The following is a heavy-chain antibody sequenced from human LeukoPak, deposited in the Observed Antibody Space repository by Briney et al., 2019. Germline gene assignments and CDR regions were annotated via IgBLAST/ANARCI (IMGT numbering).Heavy chain of an antibody. V-gene: IGHV4-61*02. CDR3: ARVGGAGYYYYMDV. J-gene: IGHJ6*03. D-gene: IGHD2-21*01. Sequence: SETLSLTCTVSGGSISSGSYYWSWIRQPAGKGLEWIGRIYTSGSTNYNPSLKSRVTISVDTSKNQFSLKLSSVTAADTAVYYCARVGGAGYYYYMDVRGKGTTVTVSS. CDR2: IYTSGST. CDR1: GGSISSGSYY.